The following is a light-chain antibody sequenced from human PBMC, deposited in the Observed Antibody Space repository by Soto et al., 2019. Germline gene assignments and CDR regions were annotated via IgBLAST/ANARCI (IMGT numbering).Light chain of an antibody. CDR3: QQYGSSPFT. J-gene: IGKJ3*01. CDR2: GAS. Sequence: PGERATLSCRASQSVSSSYLAWYQQKPGQAPRLLIYGASSRATGIPDRFNGSGSGTDFTLTISRLEPEDFAVYYCQQYGSSPFTFGPGTKVDIK. V-gene: IGKV3-20*01. CDR1: QSVSSSY.